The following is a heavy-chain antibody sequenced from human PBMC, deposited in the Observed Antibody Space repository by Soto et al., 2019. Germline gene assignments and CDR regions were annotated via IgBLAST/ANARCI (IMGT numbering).Heavy chain of an antibody. D-gene: IGHD6-19*01. CDR1: GGSISSSSYY. Sequence: SETLSLTCSVSGGSISSSSYYWGWIRQPPGKGLEWIGSIYYSGSTYYYPSLKSRVTISVDTSKNQFSLKLSSVTAADTAVYYCARKWARQWLGRDWFDPWGQGTLVTVS. CDR3: ARKWARQWLGRDWFDP. CDR2: IYYSGST. J-gene: IGHJ5*02. V-gene: IGHV4-39*01.